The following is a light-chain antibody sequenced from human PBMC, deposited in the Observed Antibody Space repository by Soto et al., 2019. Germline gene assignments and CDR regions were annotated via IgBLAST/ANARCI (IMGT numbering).Light chain of an antibody. CDR3: AAWEDSLHGYV. CDR2: SNN. J-gene: IGLJ1*01. V-gene: IGLV1-44*01. Sequence: QSVLTQPPSASGTPGQRVTISCSGSSSNIGSNPVNWYQQLPGTAPKLLIYSNNQRPSGVPDRFSGSKSGTSASLAISGLQSEDEADYYCAAWEDSLHGYVFGTGTKVTVL. CDR1: SSNIGSNP.